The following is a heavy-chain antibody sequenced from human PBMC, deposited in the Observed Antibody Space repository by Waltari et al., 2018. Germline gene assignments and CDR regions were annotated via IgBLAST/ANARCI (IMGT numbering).Heavy chain of an antibody. CDR2: GSGSGAMT. J-gene: IGHJ1*01. V-gene: IGHV3-23*01. D-gene: IGHD3-16*01. CDR1: GFTFSSYA. CDR3: ASLETFSVNSEYFQH. Sequence: EVQLLESGGGLVQPGGSLRLSCAASGFTFSSYAMSWVRQAPGKGLEGLSGGSGSGAMTHYADSVKGRFTISRDKSKNTLFLQMNSLRVEDTAVYYCASLETFSVNSEYFQHWGQGTPVTVSS.